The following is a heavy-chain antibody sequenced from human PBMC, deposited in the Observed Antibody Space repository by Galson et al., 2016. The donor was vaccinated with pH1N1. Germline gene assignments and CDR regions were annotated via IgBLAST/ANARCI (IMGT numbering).Heavy chain of an antibody. V-gene: IGHV5-10-1*01. CDR1: ASSFTSYW. J-gene: IGHJ4*02. CDR3: ATGPSPDY. Sequence: QSGAEVKEPGESLTISCKGSASSFTSYWISWVRQMPGKGLEWIGRINPRDSYTDYSPSFQGHVTISTDESISTAYLKWSTLKASDTDIYYCATGPSPDYWGQGTLVIVSS. CDR2: INPRDSYT.